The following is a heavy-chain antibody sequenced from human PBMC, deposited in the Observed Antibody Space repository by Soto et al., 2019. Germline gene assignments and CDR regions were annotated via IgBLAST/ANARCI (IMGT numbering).Heavy chain of an antibody. CDR3: AIGVVPPAVRPIDYNYYNMDA. D-gene: IGHD2-2*01. CDR2: ISASGNSA. Sequence: EVQLLESGGGLVQPGGSLRLSCRASGFTFYTSAMNWVRQAPGKGLEWVSIISASGNSAYYADSVKGRFTISRDNSNNTLDLKMDSLRAADTAVYYCAIGVVPPAVRPIDYNYYNMDAWGKGTTVTVSS. V-gene: IGHV3-23*01. CDR1: GFTFYTSA. J-gene: IGHJ6*03.